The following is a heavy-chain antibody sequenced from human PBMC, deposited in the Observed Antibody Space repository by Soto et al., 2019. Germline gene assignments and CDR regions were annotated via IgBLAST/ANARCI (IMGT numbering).Heavy chain of an antibody. V-gene: IGHV3-23*01. D-gene: IGHD3-22*01. Sequence: GGSLRLSCAASGFTFSSYAMSWVRQAPGKGLEWVSAISDSGGSTYYADSVKGRFTISRDNSKNTLYLQMNSLRAEDTAVYYCARDRDYFDTSGYYYYFDNWGQGTLVTVSS. CDR3: ARDRDYFDTSGYYYYFDN. J-gene: IGHJ4*02. CDR1: GFTFSSYA. CDR2: ISDSGGST.